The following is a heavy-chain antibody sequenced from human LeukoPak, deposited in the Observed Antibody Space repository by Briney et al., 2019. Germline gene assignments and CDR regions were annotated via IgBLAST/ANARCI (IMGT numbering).Heavy chain of an antibody. Sequence: SQTLSLTCTASGCSISSGRYYWSWIRQPAGKGLEWIGRIYTSGSTNYNPSLKSRVTMSVDTSKNQFPLKLSSVTAADTAVYYCAREGVRGMYYIDYWSQGTLVTVYS. D-gene: IGHD1-26*01. CDR3: AREGVRGMYYIDY. V-gene: IGHV4-61*02. J-gene: IGHJ4*02. CDR2: IYTSGST. CDR1: GCSISSGRYY.